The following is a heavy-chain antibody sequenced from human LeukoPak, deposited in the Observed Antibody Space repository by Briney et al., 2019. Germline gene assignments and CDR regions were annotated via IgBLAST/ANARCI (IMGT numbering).Heavy chain of an antibody. CDR3: ARAPSGVSFDY. Sequence: SETLSLTCTVSGGTISTSSYYFAWIRQPPGRGLEWIGSVYYSGSTYYHPSLKSRVTISIDTSKNQFSLNLNSVTAADTAVYYCARAPSGVSFDYWGQGILVTVSS. V-gene: IGHV4-39*07. J-gene: IGHJ4*02. CDR1: GGTISTSSYY. CDR2: VYYSGST. D-gene: IGHD1-26*01.